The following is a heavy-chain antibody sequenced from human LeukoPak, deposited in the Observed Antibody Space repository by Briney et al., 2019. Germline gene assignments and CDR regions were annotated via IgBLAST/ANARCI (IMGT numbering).Heavy chain of an antibody. J-gene: IGHJ4*02. Sequence: GGSLRLSCAASGFTLSPFWMHWVPQSPGKGPVWVSRIGPDGRFTNYADSVKGRFTISRDNARNTLYLQISSLSVEDTAVYFCARDMWGTFDYWGQGALVTVSS. CDR2: IGPDGRFT. V-gene: IGHV3-74*01. D-gene: IGHD1-1*01. CDR1: GFTLSPFW. CDR3: ARDMWGTFDY.